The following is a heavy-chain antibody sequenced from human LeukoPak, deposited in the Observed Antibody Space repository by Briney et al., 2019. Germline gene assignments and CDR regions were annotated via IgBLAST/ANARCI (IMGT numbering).Heavy chain of an antibody. CDR2: INHSGST. CDR3: ARVGWYKTFDI. J-gene: IGHJ3*02. Sequence: SETLSLTCAVYGGSFSGYYWSWIRQPPGKGLEWIGEINHSGSTNYNPSLESRVTISVDTSKNQFSLKLSSVTAADTAVYYCARVGWYKTFDIWGQGTMVTVSS. CDR1: GGSFSGYY. D-gene: IGHD1-14*01. V-gene: IGHV4-34*01.